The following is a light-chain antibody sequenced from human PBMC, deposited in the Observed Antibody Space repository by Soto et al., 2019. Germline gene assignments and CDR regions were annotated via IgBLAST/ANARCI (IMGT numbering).Light chain of an antibody. V-gene: IGKV3-20*01. CDR1: PSVSSSY. Sequence: EIVLTQSPGTLSLSPGERATLSCRASPSVSSSYLAWYQQKPGQAPRLLIYGASSRATGIPDRFSGSGSGTDFTLTISRLEPEDFAVYSCQQYGSSPRTFGQGTKVEIK. CDR2: GAS. J-gene: IGKJ1*01. CDR3: QQYGSSPRT.